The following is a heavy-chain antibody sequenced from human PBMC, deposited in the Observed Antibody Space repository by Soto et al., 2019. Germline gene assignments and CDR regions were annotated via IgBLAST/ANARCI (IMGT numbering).Heavy chain of an antibody. V-gene: IGHV4-59*08. Sequence: QVQLQESGPGLVKPSETLSLTCTVSGGSISSYYWSWIRQPPGKGLEWIGYIYYSGSTNYNPSLKSRVPISVDTSKNQFSLKLSSVTAADTAVYYCARLAWDTIGGDYYDSSGYPKFDYWGQGTLVTVSS. CDR3: ARLAWDTIGGDYYDSSGYPKFDY. D-gene: IGHD3-22*01. J-gene: IGHJ4*02. CDR1: GGSISSYY. CDR2: IYYSGST.